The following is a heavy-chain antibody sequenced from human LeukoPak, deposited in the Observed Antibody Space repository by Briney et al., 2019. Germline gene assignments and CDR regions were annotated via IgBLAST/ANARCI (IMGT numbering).Heavy chain of an antibody. CDR2: MHHNGNN. V-gene: IGHV4-4*02. J-gene: IGHJ4*02. Sequence: PSETLSLTCAVVGGSISSSSWWSCVRQPPGKGLEWVADMHHNGNNNYNPSLKRRVPILMQKSNNQVSSKLDSVTAADPAGFYCARGGTELRWVFEYWGQGTLFTVSS. CDR1: GGSISSSSW. CDR3: ARGGTELRWVFEY. D-gene: IGHD4-23*01.